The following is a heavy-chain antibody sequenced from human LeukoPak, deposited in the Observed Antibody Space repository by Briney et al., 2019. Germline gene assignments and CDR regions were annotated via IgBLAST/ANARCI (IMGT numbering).Heavy chain of an antibody. J-gene: IGHJ5*02. CDR1: GFTFDDYA. D-gene: IGHD6-19*01. CDR3: AKELGSGWFAWFDP. Sequence: GGSLRLSCAASGFTFDDYAMHWVRQAPGKGPEWVANIKQDGNNKYYADSVKGRFTISRDNSKNTLYLQMNSLRADDTAVYYCAKELGSGWFAWFDPWGQGTLVTVSS. V-gene: IGHV3-30*02. CDR2: IKQDGNNK.